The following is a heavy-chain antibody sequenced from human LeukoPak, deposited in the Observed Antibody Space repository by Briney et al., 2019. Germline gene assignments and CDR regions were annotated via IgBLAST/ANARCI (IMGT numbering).Heavy chain of an antibody. Sequence: PGGSLRLSCAASGFTFSSYSMNWVRQAPGKGLEWVSYISSSSSTIYYADSVKGRFTISRDNAKNSLYLQMNSLRAEGTAVYYCARDGMITFGGVIVSPDLDYWGQGTLVTVSS. J-gene: IGHJ4*02. CDR2: ISSSSSTI. CDR3: ARDGMITFGGVIVSPDLDY. CDR1: GFTFSSYS. D-gene: IGHD3-16*02. V-gene: IGHV3-48*01.